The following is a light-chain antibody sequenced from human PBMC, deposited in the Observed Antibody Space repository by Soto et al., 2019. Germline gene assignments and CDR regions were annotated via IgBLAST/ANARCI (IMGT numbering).Light chain of an antibody. J-gene: IGLJ1*01. CDR3: GTWDSSLSAGV. V-gene: IGLV1-51*01. Sequence: QSALTQPPSVSAAPGQMVTISCSGSSSNIGNNYVSWYQQLPGTAPKLLIYDNNKRPSGIPDRFSGSKSGTSATLGITGLQTGDEADYYCGTWDSSLSAGVFGTGTKLTVL. CDR1: SSNIGNNY. CDR2: DNN.